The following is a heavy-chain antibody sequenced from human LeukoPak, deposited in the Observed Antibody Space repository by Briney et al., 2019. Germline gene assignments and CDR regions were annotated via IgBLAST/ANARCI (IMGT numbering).Heavy chain of an antibody. D-gene: IGHD3-10*01. V-gene: IGHV3-43*02. CDR2: LSGDGGRA. CDR1: GFTFDDYV. CDR3: AKTVGSGSYSLPFDY. J-gene: IGHJ4*02. Sequence: GGSLRLSCAASGFTFDDYVMHWVRQAPGKGLEWVSLLSGDGGRAYYADSVKGRFTISRDNSKNSLYLQMNSLRSEDTALYYCAKTVGSGSYSLPFDYWGQGTLVTVSS.